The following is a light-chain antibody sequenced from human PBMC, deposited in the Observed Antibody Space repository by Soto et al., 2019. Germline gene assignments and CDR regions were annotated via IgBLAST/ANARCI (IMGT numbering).Light chain of an antibody. CDR1: SSDVGGYNY. Sequence: QSALTQPASVSGSPGQSITFSCTGTSSDVGGYNYVCWYQHHPGKAPKLIIYDVTNRPSGVSNRFSGSKSGNTASLTISGLQAEDEADYYCSSYTRDRTTIFGGGTKLTVL. CDR2: DVT. CDR3: SSYTRDRTTI. V-gene: IGLV2-14*03. J-gene: IGLJ2*01.